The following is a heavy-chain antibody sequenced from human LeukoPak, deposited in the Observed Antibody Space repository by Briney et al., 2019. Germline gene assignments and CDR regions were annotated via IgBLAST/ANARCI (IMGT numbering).Heavy chain of an antibody. D-gene: IGHD3-16*01. Sequence: PGGSLRLSCAASGFTVSSDYMSWVRQAPGRGLEWVSIIYSGGSAYYADSVKGRFTISRDNSKNTLYLQMNSLRADDTAVYYCARGDLPLGVDYWGQGTLVTVSS. CDR2: IYSGGSA. CDR3: ARGDLPLGVDY. J-gene: IGHJ4*02. V-gene: IGHV3-66*01. CDR1: GFTVSSDY.